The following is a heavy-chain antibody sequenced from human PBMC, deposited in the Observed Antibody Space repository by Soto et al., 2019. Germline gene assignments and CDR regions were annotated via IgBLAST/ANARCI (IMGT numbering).Heavy chain of an antibody. CDR1: GFTFSSYG. Sequence: PGGSLRLSCAASGFTFSSYGMHWVRQAPGKGLEWVAVISYDGSNKYYADSVKGRFTISRDNSKNTLYLQMNSLRAEDTAVYYYAKAASPLRVRGVGWFDPWGQGTLVPVSS. CDR3: AKAASPLRVRGVGWFDP. D-gene: IGHD3-10*01. J-gene: IGHJ5*02. V-gene: IGHV3-30*18. CDR2: ISYDGSNK.